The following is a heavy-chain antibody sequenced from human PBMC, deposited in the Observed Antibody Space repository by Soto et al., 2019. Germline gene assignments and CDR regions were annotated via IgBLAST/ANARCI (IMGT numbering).Heavy chain of an antibody. V-gene: IGHV3-30-3*01. Sequence: QVQLVESGGGVVQPGRSLRLSCAASGFTFSSYAMHWVRQAPGKGLEWVAVISYDGSNKYYADSVKGRFTISRDNSKNTLYLKMSSLRAEDTDVYYCARDFHGWGDMDVWCQGTTVTVSS. D-gene: IGHD3-10*01. CDR1: GFTFSSYA. CDR3: ARDFHGWGDMDV. J-gene: IGHJ6*02. CDR2: ISYDGSNK.